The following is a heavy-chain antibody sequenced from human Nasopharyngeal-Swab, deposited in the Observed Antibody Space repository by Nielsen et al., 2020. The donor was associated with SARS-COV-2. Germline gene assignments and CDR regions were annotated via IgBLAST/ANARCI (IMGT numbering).Heavy chain of an antibody. V-gene: IGHV7-4-1*02. CDR2: INTNTGHP. Sequence: WVGQAPGQGREGMGWINTNTGHPTYAQGFTGRFVFSLDTSVSTAYLQISSLKAEDTAVYNCARAGRGSSSWYVMDYYYGMDVWGQGTTVTVSS. D-gene: IGHD6-13*01. CDR3: ARAGRGSSSWYVMDYYYGMDV. J-gene: IGHJ6*02.